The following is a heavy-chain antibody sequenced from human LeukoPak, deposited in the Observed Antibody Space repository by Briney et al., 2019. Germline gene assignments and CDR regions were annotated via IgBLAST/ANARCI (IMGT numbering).Heavy chain of an antibody. J-gene: IGHJ5*02. CDR1: GYIFTTYG. V-gene: IGHV1-18*04. CDR3: ARCGLRYGDGNWFDP. CDR2: ISANNGNT. Sequence: ASVKVSCKSSGYIFTTYGITWVRQAPGQGLEWMGWISANNGNTNFAQKFQGRVTMTTDTSTSTAYMELRSLRSDDTAVYYCARCGLRYGDGNWFDPRGQGTLVTVSS. D-gene: IGHD4-17*01.